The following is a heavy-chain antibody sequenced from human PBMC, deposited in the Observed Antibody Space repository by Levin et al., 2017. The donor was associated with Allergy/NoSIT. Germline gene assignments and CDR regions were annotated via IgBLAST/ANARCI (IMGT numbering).Heavy chain of an antibody. CDR2: IIPIFGTA. CDR1: GGTFSSYA. D-gene: IGHD6-19*01. CDR3: ARDSPRIAVAGPYGMDV. V-gene: IGHV1-69*13. Sequence: ASVKVSCKASGGTFSSYAISWVRQAPGQGLEWMGGIIPIFGTANYAQKFQGRVTITADESTSTAYMELSSLRSEDTAVYYCARDSPRIAVAGPYGMDVWGQGTTVTVSS. J-gene: IGHJ6*02.